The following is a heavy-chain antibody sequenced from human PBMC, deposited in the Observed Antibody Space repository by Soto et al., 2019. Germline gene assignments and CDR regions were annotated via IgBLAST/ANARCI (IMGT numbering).Heavy chain of an antibody. V-gene: IGHV3-30*18. CDR2: ISYDGSNK. D-gene: IGHD6-13*01. J-gene: IGHJ6*02. CDR1: GFTFSSYG. CDR3: AKDGNSSSWLRYYYYYGMDV. Sequence: LRLSCAASGFTFSSYGMHWVRQAPGKGLEWVAVISYDGSNKYYADSVKGRFTISRDNSKNTLYLQMNSLRAEDTAVYYCAKDGNSSSWLRYYYYYGMDVWGQGTTVTVSS.